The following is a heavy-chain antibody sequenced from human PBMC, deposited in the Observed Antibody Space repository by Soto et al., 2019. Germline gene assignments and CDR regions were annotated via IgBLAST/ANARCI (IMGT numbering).Heavy chain of an antibody. Sequence: EVQLLESGGGLVQPGGSLRLSCAASGFTFSSYAMSWVRQAPGKGLEWVSAISGSGGSTYYADSVKGRFAISRDNSENTLYLQGVTVSAEDTTVGYCASPPIRCLEGVPIEGSYFGYCGGGTLVIFAS. CDR1: GFTFSSYA. V-gene: IGHV3-23*01. D-gene: IGHD3-3*01. CDR2: ISGSGGST. CDR3: ASPPIRCLEGVPIEGSYFGY. J-gene: IGHJ4*02.